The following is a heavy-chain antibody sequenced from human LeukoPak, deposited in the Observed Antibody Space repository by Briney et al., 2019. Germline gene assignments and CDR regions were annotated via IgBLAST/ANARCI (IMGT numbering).Heavy chain of an antibody. CDR2: IKQDEGEK. CDR1: GFTLGSYW. J-gene: IGHJ6*03. CDR3: ARNSKGIIVGVGAPNFYYYFMDV. D-gene: IGHD1-26*01. Sequence: PGGSLRLSCAASGFTLGSYWMTWVRQAPGKGLEWVANIKQDEGEKYYVDSVRGRFTISRDNAKNSLYLQMNSLGAGDSAVYYCARNSKGIIVGVGAPNFYYYFMDVWGRGATVTVS. V-gene: IGHV3-7*01.